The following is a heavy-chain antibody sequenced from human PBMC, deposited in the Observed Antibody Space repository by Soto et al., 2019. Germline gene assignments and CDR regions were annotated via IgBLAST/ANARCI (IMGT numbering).Heavy chain of an antibody. D-gene: IGHD4-4*01. Sequence: QVQLVQSGAEVKKPGSSVRVSCKASGGTLRSHAINWVRQAPGQGLEWRVGIIPIFGSPDYAQKFQGRVTITADESSITAYMELSSLRSEDTAVYYCARTVEIPYYHGMDVWGQGTTVTVSS. CDR3: ARTVEIPYYHGMDV. CDR1: GGTLRSHA. V-gene: IGHV1-69*01. CDR2: IIPIFGSP. J-gene: IGHJ6*02.